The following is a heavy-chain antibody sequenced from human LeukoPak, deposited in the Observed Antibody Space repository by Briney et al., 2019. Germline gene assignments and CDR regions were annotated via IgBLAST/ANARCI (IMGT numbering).Heavy chain of an antibody. V-gene: IGHV4-31*03. CDR3: AREGDDAFDI. CDR2: IYYSGST. Sequence: SENLSLTCTVSGGSISSGGYYWSWIRQHPGKGLEWIGYIYYSGSTYYNPSLKSRVTISVDTSKNQFSLKLSSVTAADTAVYYCAREGDDAFDIWGQGTMVTVSS. J-gene: IGHJ3*02. D-gene: IGHD3-10*01. CDR1: GGSISSGGYY.